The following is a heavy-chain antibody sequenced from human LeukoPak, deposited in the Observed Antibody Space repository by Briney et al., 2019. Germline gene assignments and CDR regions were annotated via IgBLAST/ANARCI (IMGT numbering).Heavy chain of an antibody. CDR1: GYTFTDYY. CDR2: INPNSGGT. Sequence: ASVKVSCKASGYTFTDYYMHWVRQAPGQGLEWMGWINPNSGGTNYAQKFQGRVTMTRDTSISTAYMELSRLRSDDTAVYYCARVEVEWLSFDYWGQGTLVTVSS. CDR3: ARVEVEWLSFDY. D-gene: IGHD3-3*01. V-gene: IGHV1-2*02. J-gene: IGHJ4*02.